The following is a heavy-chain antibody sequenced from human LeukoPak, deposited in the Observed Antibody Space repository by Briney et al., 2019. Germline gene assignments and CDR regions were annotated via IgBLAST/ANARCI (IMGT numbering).Heavy chain of an antibody. V-gene: IGHV4-31*03. CDR2: IYYSGST. CDR1: GVSISSGGYY. D-gene: IGHD3-22*01. Sequence: PSETLSLTCTVSGVSISSGGYYWSWIRQHPGKGLEWIGYIYYSGSTYYNPSLKSRVTISVDTSKNQFSLKLSSVTAADTAVYYCARASGYYDSSGYYSIYYYYYGMDVWGQGTTVTVSS. J-gene: IGHJ6*02. CDR3: ARASGYYDSSGYYSIYYYYYGMDV.